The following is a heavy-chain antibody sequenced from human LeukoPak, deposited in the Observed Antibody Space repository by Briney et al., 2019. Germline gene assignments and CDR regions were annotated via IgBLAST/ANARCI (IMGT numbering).Heavy chain of an antibody. CDR1: GYTFSGYY. J-gene: IGHJ4*02. Sequence: ASVKVSCKASGYTFSGYYMHWVRQAPGQGLEWMGWINPKSGGTNEAQKFHDRVTMTRDTSIRTAYMEVSRLRSEDMAVYYCARDWSGSFLDYWGQGTLVTVSS. CDR3: ARDWSGSFLDY. CDR2: INPKSGGT. D-gene: IGHD1-26*01. V-gene: IGHV1-2*02.